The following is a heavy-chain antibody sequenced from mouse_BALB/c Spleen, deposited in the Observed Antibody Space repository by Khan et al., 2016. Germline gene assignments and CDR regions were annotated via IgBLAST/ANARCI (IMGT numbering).Heavy chain of an antibody. D-gene: IGHD2-4*01. CDR2: ISYSGST. J-gene: IGHJ2*01. CDR1: GYSITSDYA. CDR3: ARYYDYYCDY. V-gene: IGHV3-2*02. Sequence: EVQLQESGPGLVKPSQSLSLTCTVTGYSITSDYAWNWIRQFPGNKLEWMGYISYSGSTSYNPSLKSRISITRDTSKNQFFLQLNSVTTEDTATYYCARYYDYYCDYWGQGTTLTVSS.